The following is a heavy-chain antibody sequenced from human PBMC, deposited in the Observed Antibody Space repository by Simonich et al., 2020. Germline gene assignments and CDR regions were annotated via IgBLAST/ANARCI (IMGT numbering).Heavy chain of an antibody. V-gene: IGHV3-21*01. J-gene: IGHJ4*02. CDR2: ISSSSRYI. Sequence: GGGLVKPGGSLRLSCAASGFTFSSYSMNWVRQAPGKGLEWVSSISSSSRYIYYADSVKGRFTISRDNATNSLYLQMNSLRAEDTAVYYCARETSYYGSGSYYFDYWGQGTLVTVSS. D-gene: IGHD3-10*01. CDR3: ARETSYYGSGSYYFDY. CDR1: GFTFSSYS.